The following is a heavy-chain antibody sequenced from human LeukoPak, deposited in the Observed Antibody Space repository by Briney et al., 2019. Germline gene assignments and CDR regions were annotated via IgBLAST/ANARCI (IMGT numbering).Heavy chain of an antibody. V-gene: IGHV1-2*02. CDR1: GYTFTGYY. CDR3: ARDPDTSGSYSH. Sequence: ASVKVSCKASGYTFTGYYMHWVRQVPGQGLEWMGWINPNSGGTNHAQKFQGRVTMTRDTSISTAYMELSRLRSDDTAVYYCARDPDTSGSYSHWGQGTLVTVSS. J-gene: IGHJ4*02. CDR2: INPNSGGT. D-gene: IGHD3-10*01.